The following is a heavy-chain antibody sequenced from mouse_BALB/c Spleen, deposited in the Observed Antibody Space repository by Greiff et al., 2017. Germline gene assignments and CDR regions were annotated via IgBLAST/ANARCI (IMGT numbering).Heavy chain of an antibody. J-gene: IGHJ4*01. CDR3: ARGYYGSSYDAMDY. CDR2: ISTYYGDA. D-gene: IGHD1-1*01. V-gene: IGHV1S137*01. CDR1: GYTFTAYA. Sequence: VQLQQSGAELVRPGVSVKISCKGSGYTFTAYAMHWVKQSHAKSLEWIGVISTYYGDASSNQKFKGKATMTVDKSSSTAYMELARLTSEDSAIYYCARGYYGSSYDAMDYWGQGTSVTVSS.